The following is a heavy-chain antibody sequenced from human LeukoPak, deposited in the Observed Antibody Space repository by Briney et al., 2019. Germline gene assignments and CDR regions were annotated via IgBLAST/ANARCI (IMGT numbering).Heavy chain of an antibody. CDR2: INHSGST. CDR3: ARARRRYCSSTSCYRGGWFDP. V-gene: IGHV4-34*01. Sequence: PSETLSLTCAVYGGSFSGYYWSWIRQPPGKGLEWIGEINHSGSTNYNPSLKSRVTISVDTSKNQFSLKLSSVTAADTAVYYCARARRRYCSSTSCYRGGWFDPWGQGTLVTVSS. D-gene: IGHD2-2*01. J-gene: IGHJ5*02. CDR1: GGSFSGYY.